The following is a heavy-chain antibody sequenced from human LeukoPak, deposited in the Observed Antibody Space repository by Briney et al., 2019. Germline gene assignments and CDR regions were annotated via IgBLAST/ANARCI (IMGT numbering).Heavy chain of an antibody. CDR2: ISAYNGNT. CDR3: ARSGDGNWFDP. CDR1: GYAFIGFG. Sequence: ASVKVSCKASGYAFIGFGVAWVRQAPGQGLEWMGWISAYNGNTNYAQKLQGRVTMTTDTSTNTAYMELRSLRSDDTAVYYCARSGDGNWFDPWGRGTLVTVSS. J-gene: IGHJ5*02. V-gene: IGHV1-18*01. D-gene: IGHD2-21*02.